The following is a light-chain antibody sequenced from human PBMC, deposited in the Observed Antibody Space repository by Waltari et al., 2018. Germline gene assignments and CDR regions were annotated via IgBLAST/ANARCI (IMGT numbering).Light chain of an antibody. CDR2: DVS. CDR3: SSYRSDNTLI. CDR1: SRDVGASNY. V-gene: IGLV2-14*03. J-gene: IGLJ2*01. Sequence: QSALTQPASVSGSPGQSLTISCTGTSRDVGASNYVSCYQQHPGKVPKRMIYDVSQRPSGISSRFSASKSGNAASLTISGLQFEDEADYYCSSYRSDNTLIFGGGTKLTVL.